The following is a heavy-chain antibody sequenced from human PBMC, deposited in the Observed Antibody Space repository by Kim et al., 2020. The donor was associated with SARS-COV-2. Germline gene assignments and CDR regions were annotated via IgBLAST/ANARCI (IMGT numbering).Heavy chain of an antibody. Sequence: SVKGRFTISRDNAKNSLYLQMNSLRAEDTAVYYCARDGDSSGYDPNAFDIWGQGTMVTVSS. D-gene: IGHD3-22*01. J-gene: IGHJ3*02. V-gene: IGHV3-21*01. CDR3: ARDGDSSGYDPNAFDI.